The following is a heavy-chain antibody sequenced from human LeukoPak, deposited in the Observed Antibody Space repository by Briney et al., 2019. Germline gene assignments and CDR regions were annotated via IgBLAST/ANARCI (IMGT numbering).Heavy chain of an antibody. CDR2: INSDGSST. Sequence: GSLRLSFAASGFPFSSYWMHWVRPAPGKGLVWVSRINSDGSSTSYADSVKGRFTISGDNAKNTLYLQMNSLRAGDTAVYYCARIQGSSSSVGDHWGQGTLVTVSS. J-gene: IGHJ4*02. CDR1: GFPFSSYW. D-gene: IGHD6-6*01. V-gene: IGHV3-74*01. CDR3: ARIQGSSSSVGDH.